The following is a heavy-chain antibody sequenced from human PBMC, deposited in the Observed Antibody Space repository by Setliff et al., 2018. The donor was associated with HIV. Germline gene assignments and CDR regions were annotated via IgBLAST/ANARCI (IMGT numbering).Heavy chain of an antibody. J-gene: IGHJ6*03. CDR2: IYTSGST. CDR3: ARGARLLAGYSDRWDYYYMGV. Sequence: PSETLSLTCTVSGGSISSGSYYWSWIRQPAGKGLEWIGHIYTSGSTNYNPSLKSRFTISVDTSKNQFSLKVNSVTAADTAVYYCARGARLLAGYSDRWDYYYMGVWGKGTTVTVSS. V-gene: IGHV4-61*09. D-gene: IGHD6-13*01. CDR1: GGSISSGSYY.